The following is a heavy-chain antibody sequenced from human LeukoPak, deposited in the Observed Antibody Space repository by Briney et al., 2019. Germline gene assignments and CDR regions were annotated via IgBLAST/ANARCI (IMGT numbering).Heavy chain of an antibody. J-gene: IGHJ6*02. CDR3: ARVQWQSRGQGDYYYYYGMDV. CDR1: GYTFTSYY. Sequence: ASVKVSCTASGYTFTSYYMHWVRQAPGQGLEWMGIINPSGGSTSYAQKFQGRVTMTRDTSTSTVYMELSSLRSEDTAVYYCARVQWQSRGQGDYYYYYGMDVWGQGTTVTVSS. V-gene: IGHV1-46*01. CDR2: INPSGGST. D-gene: IGHD6-19*01.